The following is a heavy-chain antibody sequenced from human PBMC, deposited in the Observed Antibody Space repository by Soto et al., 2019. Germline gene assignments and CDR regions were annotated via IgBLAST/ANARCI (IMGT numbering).Heavy chain of an antibody. Sequence: GASVKVSCKASGGTFSSYAISWVRQAPGQGLEWMGGIIPIFGTANYAQKFQGRVTITADESTSTAYMELSSLRSEDTAVYYCASGRGYCSGGSCTPAPMDVWGQGTTVTVSS. CDR1: GGTFSSYA. CDR2: IIPIFGTA. CDR3: ASGRGYCSGGSCTPAPMDV. D-gene: IGHD2-15*01. J-gene: IGHJ6*02. V-gene: IGHV1-69*13.